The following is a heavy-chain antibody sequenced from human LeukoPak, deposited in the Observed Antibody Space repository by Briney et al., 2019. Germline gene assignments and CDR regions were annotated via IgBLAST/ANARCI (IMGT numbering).Heavy chain of an antibody. CDR3: ARDSRTTVTSVPLFDY. CDR1: GFTVSSNY. Sequence: GGSLRLSCAASGFTVSSNYMSWVRQAPGKGLEWVSVIYSGGSTYYADSVKGRFTISRDNSKNTLYLQMNSLRAEDTAVYYCARDSRTTVTSVPLFDYWGQGTLVTVSS. D-gene: IGHD4-17*01. V-gene: IGHV3-53*01. J-gene: IGHJ4*02. CDR2: IYSGGST.